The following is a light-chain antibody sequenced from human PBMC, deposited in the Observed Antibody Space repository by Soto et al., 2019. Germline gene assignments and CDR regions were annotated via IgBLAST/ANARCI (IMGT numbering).Light chain of an antibody. V-gene: IGKV3-15*01. J-gene: IGKJ4*01. CDR1: QSISNN. CDR2: GAS. CDR3: QQRNSWPLT. Sequence: EIVMTQSPATLSVSPGERATLSCRASQSISNNLAWYQQKPGQAPRLLIYGASTRATGIPARFSGSGSGTEFTLTISSLQSEDFAVYYCQQRNSWPLTFGGGTKVEIK.